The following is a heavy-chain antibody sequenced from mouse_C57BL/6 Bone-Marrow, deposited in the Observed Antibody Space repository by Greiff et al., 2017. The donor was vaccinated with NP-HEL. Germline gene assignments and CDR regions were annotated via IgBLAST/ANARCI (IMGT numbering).Heavy chain of an antibody. J-gene: IGHJ1*03. CDR2: IDPEDGET. CDR1: GFNIKDYY. Sequence: VQLKESGAELVKPGASVKLSCTASGFNIKDYYMHWVKQRTEQGLEWIGRIDPEDGETKYAPKFQGKATITADTSSNTAYLQLSSLTSEDTAVYYCARRSSSSYWYFDVWGTGTTVTVSS. CDR3: ARRSSSSYWYFDV. D-gene: IGHD1-1*01. V-gene: IGHV14-2*01.